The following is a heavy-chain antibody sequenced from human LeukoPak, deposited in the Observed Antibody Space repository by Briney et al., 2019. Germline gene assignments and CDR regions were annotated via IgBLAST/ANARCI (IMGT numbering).Heavy chain of an antibody. J-gene: IGHJ4*02. Sequence: GGSLRLSCAASGFTFSSYGMHWIRQAPGKGLEWVAVIWSDGSKKYYADSVKGRFTISRDNSKNTLYLQMNSLRAEDTAVHYCACDRLKWELSYYFDYWGQGTLVTVSS. D-gene: IGHD1-26*01. CDR2: IWSDGSKK. CDR1: GFTFSSYG. V-gene: IGHV3-33*01. CDR3: ACDRLKWELSYYFDY.